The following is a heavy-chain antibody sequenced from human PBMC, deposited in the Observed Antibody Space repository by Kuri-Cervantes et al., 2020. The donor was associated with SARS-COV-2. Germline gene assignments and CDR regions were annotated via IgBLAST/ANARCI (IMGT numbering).Heavy chain of an antibody. CDR2: TYYRSKWYN. D-gene: IGHD3-9*01. J-gene: IGHJ6*02. V-gene: IGHV6-1*01. CDR3: ARSQVLKHLDWSYKLSYRYHMDV. Sequence: LRLSCAISGDSVSSNSAAWNWIRQSPSRGLEWLGRTYYRSKWYNDYAVSVKSRITINPDTSKNQFSLQLNSVTPEDTAVYYCARSQVLKHLDWSYKLSYRYHMDVWGQGTTVTVSS. CDR1: GDSVSSNSAA.